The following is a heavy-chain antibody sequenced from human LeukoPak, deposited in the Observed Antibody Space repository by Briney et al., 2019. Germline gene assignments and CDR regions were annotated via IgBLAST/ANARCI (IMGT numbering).Heavy chain of an antibody. CDR2: IFHTGNT. V-gene: IGHV4-38-2*02. J-gene: IGHJ4*02. D-gene: IGHD6-19*01. Sequence: SETLSLTCGVSGYSISSGYYWGWTRPPPGKGLEWIGSIFHTGNTYYNPSLKSRVTMSVDTSKNQFSLKLSSVTAADTAVYYCARDGGVAVSGPPGYWGQGTLVTVSS. CDR3: ARDGGVAVSGPPGY. CDR1: GYSISSGYY.